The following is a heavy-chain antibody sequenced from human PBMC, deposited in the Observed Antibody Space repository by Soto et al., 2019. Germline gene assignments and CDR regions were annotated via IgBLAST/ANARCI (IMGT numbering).Heavy chain of an antibody. Sequence: PSETLSLTCAVYGESFSGYYWSWIRQPPGKGLEWIGESSHHGSTNYSPSLESRVTISVDTSKNQFFLRLTSVTAADTAVYYCARHAEPHFDYWSLGTLVTSPQ. CDR3: ARHAEPHFDY. CDR2: SSHHGST. J-gene: IGHJ4*02. CDR1: GESFSGYY. V-gene: IGHV4-34*01.